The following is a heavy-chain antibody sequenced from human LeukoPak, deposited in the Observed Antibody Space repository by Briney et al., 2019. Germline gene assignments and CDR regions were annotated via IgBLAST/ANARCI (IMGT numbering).Heavy chain of an antibody. Sequence: QPGGSLRLSCGASGITFSSYSMNWVRQAPGKGLEWVSYISNSGSMIYYADPVKGRFTLSRDNAKNSLYLQMNSLRDEDTAVYYCARGPISGWSADYWGQGTLVTVSS. CDR1: GITFSSYS. CDR2: ISNSGSMI. D-gene: IGHD6-19*01. V-gene: IGHV3-48*02. J-gene: IGHJ4*02. CDR3: ARGPISGWSADY.